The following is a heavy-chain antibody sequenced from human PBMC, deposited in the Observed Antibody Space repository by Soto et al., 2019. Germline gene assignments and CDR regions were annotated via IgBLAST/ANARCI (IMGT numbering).Heavy chain of an antibody. J-gene: IGHJ4*02. D-gene: IGHD3-10*01. CDR3: ARVQRYYGSGTNFDY. V-gene: IGHV4-61*01. Sequence: QVQLQESGPGLVKPSETLSLTCTVSGGSVSSGSYYWSWIRQPPGKGLEWIGYIYYSGSTNYNPSLKSRVTISVDTSKNQFSLKLSSVTAADTAVYYCARVQRYYGSGTNFDYWGQGTLVTVSS. CDR1: GGSVSSGSYY. CDR2: IYYSGST.